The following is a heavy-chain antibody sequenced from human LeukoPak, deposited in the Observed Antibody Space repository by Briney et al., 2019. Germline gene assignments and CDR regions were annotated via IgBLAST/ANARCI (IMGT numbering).Heavy chain of an antibody. Sequence: ASVKVSCKASGYTLTAYFMHWVRQAPGQGLEWMGWINPNSGDTNYAQKFQGRVTMTRNTSISTAYMELSSLRSEDTAVYYCARGRVVPAALTYYYYYMDVWGKGTTVTVSS. CDR3: ARGRVVPAALTYYYYYMDV. V-gene: IGHV1-2*02. D-gene: IGHD2-2*01. CDR2: INPNSGDT. CDR1: GYTLTAYF. J-gene: IGHJ6*03.